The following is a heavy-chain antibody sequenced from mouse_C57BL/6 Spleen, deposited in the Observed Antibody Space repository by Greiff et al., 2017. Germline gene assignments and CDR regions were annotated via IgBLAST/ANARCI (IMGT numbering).Heavy chain of an antibody. D-gene: IGHD2-3*01. CDR3: ARREDGYYEGYYYAMDY. CDR1: GYTFTSYW. Sequence: QVQLQQPGAELVKPGASVKLSCKASGYTFTSYWMQWVKQRPGQGLEWIGEIDPSDSYTNYNQKFKGKATLTVDTSSSTAYMQLRSLTSEDSAVYYCARREDGYYEGYYYAMDYWGQGTSVTVSS. V-gene: IGHV1-50*01. CDR2: IDPSDSYT. J-gene: IGHJ4*01.